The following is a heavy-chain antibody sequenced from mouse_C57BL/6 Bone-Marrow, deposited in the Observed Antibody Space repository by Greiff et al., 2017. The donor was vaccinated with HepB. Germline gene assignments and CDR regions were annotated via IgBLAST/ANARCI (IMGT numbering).Heavy chain of an antibody. Sequence: EVQRVESGGGLVQPKGSLKLSCAASGFTFNTYAMHWVRQAPGKGLEWVARIRSKSSNYATYYADSVKDRFTISRDDSQSMLYLQMNNLKTEDTAMYYCVRGSTTVVAYYYAMDYWGQGTSVTVSS. CDR2: IRSKSSNYAT. J-gene: IGHJ4*01. CDR3: VRGSTTVVAYYYAMDY. V-gene: IGHV10-3*01. D-gene: IGHD1-1*01. CDR1: GFTFNTYA.